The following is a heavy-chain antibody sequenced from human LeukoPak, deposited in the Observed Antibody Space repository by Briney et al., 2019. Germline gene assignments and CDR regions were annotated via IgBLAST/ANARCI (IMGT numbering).Heavy chain of an antibody. V-gene: IGHV3-23*01. CDR3: VKGFVHPTYYFDY. D-gene: IGHD3-10*01. J-gene: IGHJ4*02. CDR2: ITGSGDGT. CDR1: GFTFNNYA. Sequence: GGSLRLSCAASGFTFNNYAMMWVRQAPGKRLEWVSSITGSGDGTYYADSVRGRFTISRDNSENTLYLQLNSLRAEDTAVYFCVKGFVHPTYYFDYWGQGTLVTVPS.